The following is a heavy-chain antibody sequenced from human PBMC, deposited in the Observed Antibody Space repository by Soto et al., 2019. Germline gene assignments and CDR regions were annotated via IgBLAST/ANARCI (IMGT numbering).Heavy chain of an antibody. CDR3: ARGKHRWLQVWYFDL. CDR1: GGTFSNYP. Sequence: QVQLVQSGAEVKTPGSSVKVSCKASGGTFSNYPISWVRQAPGQGLEWMGGIIPIFGTVNYAQKFQVRVTITADESTSTAYMELSSLRSEDTAVYYCARGKHRWLQVWYFDLWGVGTLVTVS. J-gene: IGHJ2*01. D-gene: IGHD5-12*01. CDR2: IIPIFGTV. V-gene: IGHV1-69*12.